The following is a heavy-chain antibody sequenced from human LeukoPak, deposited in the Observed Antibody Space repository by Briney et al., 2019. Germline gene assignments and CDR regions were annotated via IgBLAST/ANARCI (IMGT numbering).Heavy chain of an antibody. V-gene: IGHV3-23*01. Sequence: PGGTLRLSCAASGFTFSSYGMSWVRQAPGKGLEWVSAISGSGGSTYYADLVKGRFTISRDNAKNSLYLQMNSLRAEDTAVYYCARGFEGHVLRFLEWLFTHDYWGQGTLVTVSS. CDR1: GFTFSSYG. J-gene: IGHJ4*02. CDR2: ISGSGGST. D-gene: IGHD3-3*01. CDR3: ARGFEGHVLRFLEWLFTHDY.